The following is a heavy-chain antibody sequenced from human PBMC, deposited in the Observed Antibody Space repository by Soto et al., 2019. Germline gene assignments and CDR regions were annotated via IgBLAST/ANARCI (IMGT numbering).Heavy chain of an antibody. V-gene: IGHV3-74*01. J-gene: IGHJ4*02. CDR1: GFTFSTYW. Sequence: EVQLVESGGGLVQPGGSLRLSCAASGFTFSTYWMHWVRQAPGKGPVWVSRISSDGSVTDYAGSVKGRFTISRDNAKNTLYLQMNSLRAEDTAVYYCASAMTSVRATTKGDYWGQGTLVTVSS. D-gene: IGHD1-26*01. CDR2: ISSDGSVT. CDR3: ASAMTSVRATTKGDY.